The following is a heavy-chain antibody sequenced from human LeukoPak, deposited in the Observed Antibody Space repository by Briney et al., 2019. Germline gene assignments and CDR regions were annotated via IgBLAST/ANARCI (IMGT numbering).Heavy chain of an antibody. J-gene: IGHJ4*02. Sequence: ASVKVSCKASGYTFTGYYIHWVRQAPGQGLEWMGWINPNSGDTHYAQKFQGRVTMTRDTSISTAYMELSSLRSEDTAVYYCASRTYTYDSSGYYRRNYYFDYWGQGTLVTVSS. CDR3: ASRTYTYDSSGYYRRNYYFDY. V-gene: IGHV1-2*02. CDR1: GYTFTGYY. CDR2: INPNSGDT. D-gene: IGHD3-22*01.